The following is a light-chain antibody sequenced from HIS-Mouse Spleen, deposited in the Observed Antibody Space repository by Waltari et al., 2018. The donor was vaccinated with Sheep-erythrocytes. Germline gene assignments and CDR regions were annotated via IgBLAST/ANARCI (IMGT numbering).Light chain of an antibody. V-gene: IGLV2-11*01. J-gene: IGLJ1*01. Sequence: QSALTQPRSVSGSPGQSVTISCTGTSSDVGGYHYVSWYQQHPGKAPQPMIYDVSKRPAGVPDRFSGSKSGNTASLTISGRQAEEEADYYCCSYAGSYNHVFATGTKVTVL. CDR3: CSYAGSYNHV. CDR1: SSDVGGYHY. CDR2: DVS.